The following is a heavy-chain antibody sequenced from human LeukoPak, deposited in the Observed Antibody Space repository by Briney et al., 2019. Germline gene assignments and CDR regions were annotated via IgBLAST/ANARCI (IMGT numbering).Heavy chain of an antibody. CDR2: MNPNSGNT. Sequence: ASVKVSCKASGYTFTSYDINWLRQATGQGLEWMGWMNPNSGNTGYAQKFQGRVTMTRNTSISTAYMELSSLRSEDTAVYYCARFCVDCSSTSCLYYFDYWGQGTLVTVSS. J-gene: IGHJ4*02. V-gene: IGHV1-8*01. D-gene: IGHD2-2*01. CDR1: GYTFTSYD. CDR3: ARFCVDCSSTSCLYYFDY.